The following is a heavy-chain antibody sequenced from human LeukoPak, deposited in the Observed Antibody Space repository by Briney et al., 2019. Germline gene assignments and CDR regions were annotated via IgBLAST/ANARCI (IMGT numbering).Heavy chain of an antibody. Sequence: TGGSLRPSCAASGFTVSSNYMSWVRQAPGKGLDWVSMIYSGGSTNYADSVKGRFTISRDSSKNTLYLQMNSLRAEDTAVYYCVTRLAWGQGTLVTVSS. CDR3: VTRLA. CDR2: IYSGGST. CDR1: GFTVSSNY. V-gene: IGHV3-53*01. D-gene: IGHD3-16*01. J-gene: IGHJ5*02.